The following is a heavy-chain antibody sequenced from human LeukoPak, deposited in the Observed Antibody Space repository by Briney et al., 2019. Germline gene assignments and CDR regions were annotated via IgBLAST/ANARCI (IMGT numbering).Heavy chain of an antibody. CDR3: ARAEGAITPGAFDI. CDR1: GFTFSSYA. D-gene: IGHD3-3*01. CDR2: ISYDGSNK. Sequence: PGGSLRLSCAASGFTFSSYAMHWVRQAPGKGLEWVAVISYDGSNKYYADSVKGRFTISRDNSKNTLYLQMNSLRSDDTAVYYCARAEGAITPGAFDIWGQGTMVTVSS. V-gene: IGHV3-30-3*01. J-gene: IGHJ3*02.